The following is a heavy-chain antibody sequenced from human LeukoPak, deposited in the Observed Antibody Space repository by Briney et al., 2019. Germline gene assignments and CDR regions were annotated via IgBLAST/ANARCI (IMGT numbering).Heavy chain of an antibody. CDR3: ARRRYSSGWYDYYGMDV. Sequence: GASVKVSCKASGYTFTGYYMHWVRQAPGQGLEWMGRINPNSGGTNYAQKLQGSVTMTTDTSTSTAYMELRSLRSDDTAVYYCARRRYSSGWYDYYGMDVWGQGTTVTVSS. CDR1: GYTFTGYY. V-gene: IGHV1-2*06. CDR2: INPNSGGT. D-gene: IGHD6-19*01. J-gene: IGHJ6*02.